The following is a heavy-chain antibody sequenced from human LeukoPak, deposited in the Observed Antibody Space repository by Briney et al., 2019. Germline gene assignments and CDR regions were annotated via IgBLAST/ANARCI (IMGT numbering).Heavy chain of an antibody. CDR3: ARSHSGIAAAGLDY. V-gene: IGHV4-59*08. CDR1: GFTFSDHY. J-gene: IGHJ4*02. Sequence: GSLRLSCAASGFTFSDHYWSWIRQPPGKGLEWIGYIYYSGSTNYNPSLKSRVTISVDTSKNQFSLKLSSVTAADTAVYYCARSHSGIAAAGLDYWGQGTLVTVSS. D-gene: IGHD6-13*01. CDR2: IYYSGST.